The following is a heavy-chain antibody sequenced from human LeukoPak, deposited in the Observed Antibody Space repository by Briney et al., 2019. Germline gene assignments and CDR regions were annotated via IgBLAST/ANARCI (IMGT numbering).Heavy chain of an antibody. CDR3: ATEVDRSFDH. D-gene: IGHD2-15*01. V-gene: IGHV3-11*01. J-gene: IGHJ4*02. CDR1: GFTFSDCY. CDR2: ITSNSYSM. Sequence: GGSLRLSCAASGFTFSDCYMAWIRQAPGKGLEWISYITSNSYSMYYADSVEGRFTISRDNAEGSVFLQMDGLRVEDTAVYYCATEVDRSFDHWGQGVLVTVSS.